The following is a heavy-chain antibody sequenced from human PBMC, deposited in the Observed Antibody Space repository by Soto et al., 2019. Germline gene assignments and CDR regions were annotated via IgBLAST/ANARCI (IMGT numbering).Heavy chain of an antibody. J-gene: IGHJ4*02. Sequence: QVQLVQSGAEVKKPGASVKVSCKASGYTFTGYYMHLVRQAPGQGLEWMGWISPASGDTTYAQKLQGRVTMTRDTSISTAYMELIRLTSDDTAVYSCARGEYRYGQYCFDSWGQGTLVTVSS. V-gene: IGHV1-2*02. CDR2: ISPASGDT. D-gene: IGHD5-18*01. CDR1: GYTFTGYY. CDR3: ARGEYRYGQYCFDS.